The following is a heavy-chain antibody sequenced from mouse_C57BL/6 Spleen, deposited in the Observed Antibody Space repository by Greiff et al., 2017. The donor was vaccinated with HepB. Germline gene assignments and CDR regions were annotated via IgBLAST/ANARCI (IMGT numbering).Heavy chain of an antibody. J-gene: IGHJ2*01. V-gene: IGHV14-3*01. D-gene: IGHD2-4*01. CDR3: ARHDYDDGDYFDY. Sequence: VRLKESVAELVRPGASVKLSCTASGFNIKNTYMHWVKQRPEQGLEWIGRIDPANGNTKYAPKFQGKATITADTSSNTAYLQLSSLTSEDTAIYYCARHDYDDGDYFDYWGQGTTLTVSS. CDR1: GFNIKNTY. CDR2: IDPANGNT.